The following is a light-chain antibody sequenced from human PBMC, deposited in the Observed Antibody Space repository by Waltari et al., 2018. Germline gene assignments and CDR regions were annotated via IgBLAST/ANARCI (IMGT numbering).Light chain of an antibody. CDR1: TSDIGGYNY. J-gene: IGLJ3*02. CDR2: DVS. CDR3: CSFTSRSTWV. Sequence: QSALTHPASVSGSPGQSLTIPCPGPTSDIGGYNYVSCNQQHPGKVPNLLIFDVSNRPSGVSHRFSGSKSGNTASLTISGLQAEDESDYYCCSFTSRSTWVFGGGTKLTVL. V-gene: IGLV2-14*01.